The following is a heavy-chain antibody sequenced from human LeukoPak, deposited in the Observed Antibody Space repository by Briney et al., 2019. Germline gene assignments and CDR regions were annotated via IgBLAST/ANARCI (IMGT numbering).Heavy chain of an antibody. CDR2: IYSGGST. D-gene: IGHD2-21*02. Sequence: GGSLRLSCAASGFTVSSNYMSWVRQAPGKGLEWVSVIYSGGSTYYADSVKGRFTISRDNSKNTLYLQMNSLRAEDTAVYYCARGNEVTSLVYWGQGTLVTVSS. CDR1: GFTVSSNY. CDR3: ARGNEVTSLVY. V-gene: IGHV3-53*01. J-gene: IGHJ4*02.